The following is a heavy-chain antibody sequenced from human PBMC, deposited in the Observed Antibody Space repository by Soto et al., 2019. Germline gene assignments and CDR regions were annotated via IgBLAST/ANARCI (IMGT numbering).Heavy chain of an antibody. CDR3: ATDFGLGRAAMRGGLPSFSASPASK. CDR1: GASIYNGGYF. Sequence: PSETLSLTCSVSGASIYNGGYFWSWIRQSPGKGLEWIGHIHNSGSPYNNPSLKSRVTISADTSKNQFSLKLTSVTAADTAVYYCATDFGLGRAAMRGGLPSFSASPASKWGQGTQVTAPQ. D-gene: IGHD3-3*01. CDR2: IHNSGSP. J-gene: IGHJ4*02. V-gene: IGHV4-30-4*01.